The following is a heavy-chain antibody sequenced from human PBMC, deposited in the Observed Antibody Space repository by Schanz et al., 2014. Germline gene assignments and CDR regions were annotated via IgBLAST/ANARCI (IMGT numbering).Heavy chain of an antibody. V-gene: IGHV4-59*01. J-gene: IGHJ4*02. D-gene: IGHD2-2*01. Sequence: QVQLQQSGPGLVRPSETLSLTCTVSGGSIKSYYWNWIRQPPGKGLEWIGYIHHSGDSYNNPSLKSRVTISVETSKKQFSLNLSSVTAADTAVYYCARGRVVPAAPEFDYWGQGILVTVSS. CDR1: GGSIKSYY. CDR3: ARGRVVPAAPEFDY. CDR2: IHHSGDS.